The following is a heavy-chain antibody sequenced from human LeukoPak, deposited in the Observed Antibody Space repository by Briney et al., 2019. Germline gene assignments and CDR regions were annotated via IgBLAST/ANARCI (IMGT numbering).Heavy chain of an antibody. J-gene: IGHJ3*02. D-gene: IGHD6-13*01. CDR2: ISAYNGNT. CDR3: ARGRAAAGTSHAFDI. V-gene: IGHV1-18*01. CDR1: GYSLSNYG. Sequence: ASVKVSCKASGYSLSNYGISWVRQAPGQGLEWMGWISAYNGNTKYGQKVQGRVTMTTDTSTSTAYMELRSLRSDDTAVYYCARGRAAAGTSHAFDIWGQGTMVTVSS.